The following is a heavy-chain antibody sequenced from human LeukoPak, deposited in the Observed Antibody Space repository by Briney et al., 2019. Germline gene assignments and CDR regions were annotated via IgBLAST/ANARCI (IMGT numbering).Heavy chain of an antibody. CDR2: IKPNSGGT. CDR3: ARSPYSSSSRYYFDY. D-gene: IGHD6-6*01. J-gene: IGHJ4*02. CDR1: GYTFTGYY. V-gene: IGHV1-2*02. Sequence: ASVKGSCKTSGYTFTGYYMHWVRQAPGQGLEWMGWIKPNSGGTNYAQKFQGRVTMTRDTSISTAYMELSRLRSDDTAVYYCARSPYSSSSRYYFDYWGQGTLVTVSS.